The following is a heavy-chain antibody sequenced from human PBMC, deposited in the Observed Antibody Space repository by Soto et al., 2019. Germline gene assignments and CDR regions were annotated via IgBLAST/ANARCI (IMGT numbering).Heavy chain of an antibody. CDR1: GFTFSSYA. CDR2: ISGSGGST. D-gene: IGHD6-13*01. V-gene: IGHV3-23*01. J-gene: IGHJ5*02. Sequence: QAGGSLRLSCAASGFTFSSYAMSWVRQAPGKGLEWVSAISGSGGSTYYADSVKGRFTISRDNSKNTLYLQMNSLRAEDTAVYYCAKEFEQQLVPYNWFDPWGQGTLVTV. CDR3: AKEFEQQLVPYNWFDP.